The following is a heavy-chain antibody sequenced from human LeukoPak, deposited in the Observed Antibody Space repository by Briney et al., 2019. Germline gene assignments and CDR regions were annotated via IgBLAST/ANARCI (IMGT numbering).Heavy chain of an antibody. CDR1: GYSFTIYY. J-gene: IGHJ4*02. CDR3: ARGLLHSDY. CDR2: INPSGGST. Sequence: ASVKVSCEASGYSFTIYYMHWVRQAPGQGLEWMGTINPSGGSTNYAQKFQGRVTMTRDTSTSIVYMDLSSLTSEDTAVYYCARGLLHSDYWGQGTLVTVSS. V-gene: IGHV1-46*01.